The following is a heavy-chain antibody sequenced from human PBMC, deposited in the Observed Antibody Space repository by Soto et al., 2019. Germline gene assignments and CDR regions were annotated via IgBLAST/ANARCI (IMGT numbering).Heavy chain of an antibody. Sequence: GGSLRLSCAASGFTFDDYAMHWVRQAPGKGLEWVSGISWNSGSIGYADSVKGRFTISRDNAKNSLYLQMNSLRAEDTALYYCASGGIYSSSRPQGDAFDIWGQGTMVTVSS. CDR2: ISWNSGSI. J-gene: IGHJ3*02. CDR1: GFTFDDYA. CDR3: ASGGIYSSSRPQGDAFDI. D-gene: IGHD6-13*01. V-gene: IGHV3-9*01.